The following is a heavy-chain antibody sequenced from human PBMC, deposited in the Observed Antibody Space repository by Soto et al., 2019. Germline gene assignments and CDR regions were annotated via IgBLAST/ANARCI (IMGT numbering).Heavy chain of an antibody. Sequence: QVELVQSGAEVKKPGASVKVSCQASEDTFTHYDINWVRQATGPGLEWMGWMNPNTGNIDYAHKFQGRVTMTRDTSTRTVYMELSSLRSDDTAVYYCVRRVASGHRSWFDPWGQGTLVTVSS. D-gene: IGHD2-21*01. V-gene: IGHV1-8*01. CDR2: MNPNTGNI. CDR3: VRRVASGHRSWFDP. CDR1: EDTFTHYD. J-gene: IGHJ5*02.